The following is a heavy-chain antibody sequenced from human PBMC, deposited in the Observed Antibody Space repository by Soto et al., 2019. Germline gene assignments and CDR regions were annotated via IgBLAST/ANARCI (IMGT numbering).Heavy chain of an antibody. J-gene: IGHJ4*02. V-gene: IGHV4-59*08. CDR2: IYYSGST. CDR3: ARRWGRTFDY. Sequence: PSETLSLTCTVSGGSISSYYWSWIRQPPGKGLEWIGYIYYSGSTNYNPSLKSRVTISVDTSKNQFSLKLSSVTAADTAVYYCARRWGRTFDYWGQGALVTVSS. D-gene: IGHD7-27*01. CDR1: GGSISSYY.